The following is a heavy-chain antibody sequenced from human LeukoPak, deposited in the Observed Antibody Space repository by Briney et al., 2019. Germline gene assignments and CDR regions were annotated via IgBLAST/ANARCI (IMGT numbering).Heavy chain of an antibody. Sequence: ASVKVSRKISGYTLTEVSMHWVRQAPGKGLEWMGGFDPADGEPIYAQKFHGRVTMSEDTSTDTAYMDLSSLRSEDTAVYYCATEVVGYGDVHYFDSWGQGTLVTVSS. D-gene: IGHD4-17*01. CDR1: GYTLTEVS. CDR2: FDPADGEP. J-gene: IGHJ4*02. CDR3: ATEVVGYGDVHYFDS. V-gene: IGHV1-24*01.